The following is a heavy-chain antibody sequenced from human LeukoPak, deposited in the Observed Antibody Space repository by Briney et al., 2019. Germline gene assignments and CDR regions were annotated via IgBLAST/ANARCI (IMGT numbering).Heavy chain of an antibody. D-gene: IGHD2/OR15-2a*01. CDR2: INHSGST. J-gene: IGHJ5*02. Sequence: SETLSLTCAVYGGSFSGYYWSWIRQPPGKGLEWIGEINHSGSTNYNPSLKSRVTISLDTSKNQFSLKVTSVIAADTAVYYRAKFSRRPEKFDPWGQGTLVTVSS. V-gene: IGHV4-34*01. CDR3: AKFSRRPEKFDP. CDR1: GGSFSGYY.